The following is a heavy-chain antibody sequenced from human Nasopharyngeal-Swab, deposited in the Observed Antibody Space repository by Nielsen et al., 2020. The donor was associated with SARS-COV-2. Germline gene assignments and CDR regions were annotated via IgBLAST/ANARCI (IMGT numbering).Heavy chain of an antibody. CDR3: ARGHSRIIVVVPWRKGYFDY. V-gene: IGHV1-46*01. CDR1: GYTFTSYY. D-gene: IGHD2-2*01. J-gene: IGHJ4*02. CDR2: INPSGGST. Sequence: ASVKVSCKASGYTFTSYYMHWVRQAPGQGLEWMGIINPSGGSTSYAQKFQGSVTMTRDTSTSTVYMELSSLRSEDTAVYYCARGHSRIIVVVPWRKGYFDYWGQGTLVTVSS.